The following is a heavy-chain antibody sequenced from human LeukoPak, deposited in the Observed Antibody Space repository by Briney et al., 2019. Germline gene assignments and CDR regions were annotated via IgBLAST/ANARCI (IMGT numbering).Heavy chain of an antibody. V-gene: IGHV3-21*01. J-gene: IGHJ6*03. D-gene: IGHD4-17*01. CDR1: GFTFSSYS. Sequence: GGSLRLSCAASGFTFSSYSMNWVRQAPGKGLEWVSSISSSSSYIYYADSVKGRFAISRDNAKNSLYLQMNSLRAEDTAVYYCARGWSTVPYYYYYYMDVWGKGTTVTVSS. CDR3: ARGWSTVPYYYYYYMDV. CDR2: ISSSSSYI.